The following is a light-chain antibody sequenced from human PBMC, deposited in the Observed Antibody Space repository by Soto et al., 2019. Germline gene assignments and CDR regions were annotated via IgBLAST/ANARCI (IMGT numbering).Light chain of an antibody. V-gene: IGLV2-14*01. Sequence: QSALTQPASVSGSPGQSITLSCTGTSSDVGVFHYVSWYQQHPGKAPKLIIYEVNNRPSGVSNRFSGSKSGNTASLTISGLQAEDEADYYCSSYTSSSTLVFGGGTKLTVL. CDR2: EVN. J-gene: IGLJ2*01. CDR3: SSYTSSSTLV. CDR1: SSDVGVFHY.